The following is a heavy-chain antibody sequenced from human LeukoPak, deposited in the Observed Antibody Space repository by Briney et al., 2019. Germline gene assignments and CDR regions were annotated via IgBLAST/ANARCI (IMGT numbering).Heavy chain of an antibody. J-gene: IGHJ6*03. CDR3: ARSVEGYCSGGSCYYYSYYMDV. Sequence: SETLSLTCTVSGGSISNKYWSWIRQPPGKGLEWIGYIYYSGSTNYNPSLKSRVTILVDTSKNQVSLKLSSVTAADTAVYYCARSVEGYCSGGSCYYYSYYMDVWGKGTTVTVSS. D-gene: IGHD2-15*01. CDR2: IYYSGST. V-gene: IGHV4-59*01. CDR1: GGSISNKY.